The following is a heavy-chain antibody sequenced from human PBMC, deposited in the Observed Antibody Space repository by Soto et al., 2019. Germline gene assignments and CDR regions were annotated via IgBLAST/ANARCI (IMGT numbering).Heavy chain of an antibody. CDR2: IKSNSDYI. Sequence: LRLSCTASGFTFSNYTMNWVRQTPGKGLEWVSSIKSNSDYIQYADSVKGRFTISRDNAKNSLYLQLGSLRAEDSARYYCTSLSRFALDYWGRGTLVTVSS. CDR3: TSLSRFALDY. V-gene: IGHV3-21*01. J-gene: IGHJ4*02. D-gene: IGHD3-16*02. CDR1: GFTFSNYT.